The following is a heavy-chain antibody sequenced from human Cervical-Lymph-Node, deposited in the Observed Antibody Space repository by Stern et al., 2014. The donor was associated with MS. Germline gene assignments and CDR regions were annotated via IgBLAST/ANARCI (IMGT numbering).Heavy chain of an antibody. CDR2: INASNGNT. CDR1: GYTFTSYA. D-gene: IGHD3-10*01. CDR3: ARDAVASVGGKFDY. J-gene: IGHJ4*02. Sequence: VQLVQSGAEVKKPGASVKVSCKASGYTFTSYAMHWVRQAPGQRLEWMGWINASNGNTKYSQKFQGRVTITRDTSARTAYMVLSSLRSEDAVVYYCARDAVASVGGKFDYWGQGTLVTVSS. V-gene: IGHV1-3*01.